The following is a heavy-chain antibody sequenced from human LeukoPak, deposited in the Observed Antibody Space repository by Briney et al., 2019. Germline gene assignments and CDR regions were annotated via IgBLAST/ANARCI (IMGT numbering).Heavy chain of an antibody. D-gene: IGHD6-19*01. CDR1: GGTFSSNA. V-gene: IGHV1-69*06. Sequence: GASVKVSCKASGGTFSSNAIIWVRQAPGQGLEWMGGIIPILGTTNYAQKFQGRVTVTADKSTSTAYMELSSLRSEDTAVYYCAREVLAVAGTDYNYYGIDVWGKGTTVSVSP. CDR2: IIPILGTT. CDR3: AREVLAVAGTDYNYYGIDV. J-gene: IGHJ6*01.